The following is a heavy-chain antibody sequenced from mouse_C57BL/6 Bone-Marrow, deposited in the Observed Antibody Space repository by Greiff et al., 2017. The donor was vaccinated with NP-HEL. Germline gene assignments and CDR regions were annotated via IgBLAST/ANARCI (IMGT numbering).Heavy chain of an antibody. V-gene: IGHV7-3*01. Sequence: DVKLVESGGGLVQPGGSLSLSCAASGFTFTDYYMSWVRQPPGKALEWLGFIRNKANGYTTEYSASVKGRFTISRDNSQSILYLQMNALRAEDSATYYCARSIYYDYADDPFYAMDYGGQGTSGTVSS. D-gene: IGHD2-4*01. J-gene: IGHJ4*01. CDR1: GFTFTDYY. CDR3: ARSIYYDYADDPFYAMDY. CDR2: IRNKANGYTT.